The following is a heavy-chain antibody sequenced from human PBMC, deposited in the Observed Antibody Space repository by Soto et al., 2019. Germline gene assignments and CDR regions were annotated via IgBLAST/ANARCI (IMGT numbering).Heavy chain of an antibody. CDR1: GGSISSGGYY. J-gene: IGHJ5*02. Sequence: SETLSLTCTVSGGSISSGGYYWSWIRQHPGKGLEWIGYIYYSGSTYYNPSLKSRVTISVDTSKNQFSLKLSSVTAADTAVYYCARDHAKLGYCSSTSCPRWLDPWGQGTLVTVSS. D-gene: IGHD2-2*01. CDR2: IYYSGST. V-gene: IGHV4-31*03. CDR3: ARDHAKLGYCSSTSCPRWLDP.